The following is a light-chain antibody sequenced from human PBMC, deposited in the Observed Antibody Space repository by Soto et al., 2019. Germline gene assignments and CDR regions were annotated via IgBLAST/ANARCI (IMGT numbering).Light chain of an antibody. CDR1: SSDVGGYNY. V-gene: IGLV2-14*01. CDR3: SSYTSNSTPV. Sequence: QSVLTQPASVSGSLGQSITISCTGTSSDVGGYNYVSWYQQHPGKAPKLMIYEVSNRPSGVSNRFSGSKSGNTASLTISGLQPEEEADYYCSSYTSNSTPVFGTGTKVTVL. J-gene: IGLJ1*01. CDR2: EVS.